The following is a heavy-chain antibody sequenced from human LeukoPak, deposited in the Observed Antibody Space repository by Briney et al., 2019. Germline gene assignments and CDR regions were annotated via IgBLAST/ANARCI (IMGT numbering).Heavy chain of an antibody. D-gene: IGHD3-10*01. CDR1: SFSCCSYG. J-gene: IGHJ4*02. Sequence: GGSLRLYCAASSFSCCSYGMSWVRQAPGKGLEWVSAIIGSGGSTYYADSVKGRITTSRDNSKNTLYLQMNSLRAEDTAVYYCAKDIGGPPTYSVIWFGEFQTFDCWGQGTLVTVSS. CDR2: IIGSGGST. V-gene: IGHV3-23*01. CDR3: AKDIGGPPTYSVIWFGEFQTFDC.